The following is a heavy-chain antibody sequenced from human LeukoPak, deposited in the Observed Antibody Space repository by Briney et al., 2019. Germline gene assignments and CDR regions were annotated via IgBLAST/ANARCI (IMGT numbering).Heavy chain of an antibody. CDR3: AKDWNDVGSDAFHI. V-gene: IGHV3-23*01. D-gene: IGHD1-1*01. CDR2: ISGSGVSA. CDR1: GFTFSSYA. J-gene: IGHJ3*02. Sequence: GGSLRLSCAASGFTFSSYAMRWVRQAPGKGLEWVSAISGSGVSAYYADSVKGRFTISRDNSKNTLYLQMNSLRAEDTAIYFCAKDWNDVGSDAFHIWGQGTMVTVSS.